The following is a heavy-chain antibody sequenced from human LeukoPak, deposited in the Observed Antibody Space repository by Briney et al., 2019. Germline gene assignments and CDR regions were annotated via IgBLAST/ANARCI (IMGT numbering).Heavy chain of an antibody. V-gene: IGHV4-34*01. Sequence: SETLSLTCAVYGGSFSGYYWSWIRQPPGKGLEWIGEINHSGSTNYNPSLKSRVTISVDTSKNQFSLKLSSVTVADTAVYYCARFGYDFWSGYYTDAFDIWGQGTMVTVSS. CDR3: ARFGYDFWSGYYTDAFDI. D-gene: IGHD3-3*01. CDR1: GGSFSGYY. CDR2: INHSGST. J-gene: IGHJ3*02.